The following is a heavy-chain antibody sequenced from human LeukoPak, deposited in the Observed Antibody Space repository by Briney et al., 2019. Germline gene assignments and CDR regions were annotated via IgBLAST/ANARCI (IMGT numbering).Heavy chain of an antibody. V-gene: IGHV1-8*03. Sequence: ASVKVSCKASGYTFTSYDINWVRQATGQGLEWMGWMNPNSGNTGYAQKFQGRVTITRNTSISTAHMELSSLRSEDTAVYYCARGHSSSWYGYYYYYYMDVWGKGTTVTVSS. CDR2: MNPNSGNT. CDR1: GYTFTSYD. CDR3: ARGHSSSWYGYYYYYYMDV. J-gene: IGHJ6*03. D-gene: IGHD6-13*01.